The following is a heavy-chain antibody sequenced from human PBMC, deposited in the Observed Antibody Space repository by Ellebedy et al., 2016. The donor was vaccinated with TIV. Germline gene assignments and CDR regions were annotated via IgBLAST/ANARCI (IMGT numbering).Heavy chain of an antibody. CDR3: AKDIELIRGSLDH. J-gene: IGHJ4*02. CDR1: GFSFSSCG. CDR2: IGGSGTPT. D-gene: IGHD1-26*01. V-gene: IGHV3-23*01. Sequence: PGGSLRLSCAASGFSFSSCGMTWVRQAPGKGLEWVSAIGGSGTPTNYADFVRGRFTISRDNSKNTLYLEMNNLRAEDTAVYYCAKDIELIRGSLDHWGQGTLLTVSS.